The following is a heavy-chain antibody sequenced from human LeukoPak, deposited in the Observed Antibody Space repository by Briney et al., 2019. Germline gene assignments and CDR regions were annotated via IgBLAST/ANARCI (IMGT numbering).Heavy chain of an antibody. CDR3: ARALHDYGDYGDAFDI. CDR2: INPNSGGT. J-gene: IGHJ3*02. CDR1: GYTFTGYY. V-gene: IGHV1-2*02. Sequence: AASVKVSCKASGYTFTGYYMHWVRQAPGQGLEWMGWINPNSGGTNYGQKFQGRVTMTRDTSISTAYMELSRLRSDDTAVYYCARALHDYGDYGDAFDIWGQGTMVTVSS. D-gene: IGHD4-17*01.